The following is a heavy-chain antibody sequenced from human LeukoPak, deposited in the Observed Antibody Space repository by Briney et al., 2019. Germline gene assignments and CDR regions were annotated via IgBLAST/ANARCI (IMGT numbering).Heavy chain of an antibody. CDR3: ARGVATITRRYFDY. V-gene: IGHV3-48*03. Sequence: PGGSLRLSCAASGFTFSSYDMNWVRQAPGKGLEWVSYISSSSNTIYYADSVKGRFTISRDNAKNSLYLQMNSLRAEDTVLYYCARGVATITRRYFDYWGQGTLVTVSS. CDR2: ISSSSNTI. D-gene: IGHD5-12*01. CDR1: GFTFSSYD. J-gene: IGHJ4*02.